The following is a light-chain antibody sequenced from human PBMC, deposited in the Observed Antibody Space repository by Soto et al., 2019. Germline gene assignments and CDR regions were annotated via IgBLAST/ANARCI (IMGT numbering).Light chain of an antibody. CDR1: QSVSSSY. V-gene: IGKV3-20*01. J-gene: IGKJ5*01. CDR3: QHYDSLPIT. CDR2: GAS. Sequence: EIVVTQSPAALSLSPGERATLSCRASQSVSSSYLAWYQQKPGQPPRLLIYGASSRATGIPDRFSGSGSGTDFTLTISRLEPEDFAVFYCQHYDSLPITFGQGTRLEI.